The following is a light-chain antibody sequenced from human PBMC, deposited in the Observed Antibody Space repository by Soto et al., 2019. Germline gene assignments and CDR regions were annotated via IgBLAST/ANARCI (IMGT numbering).Light chain of an antibody. CDR2: RNN. J-gene: IGLJ2*01. CDR3: AAWDDGLNGQV. V-gene: IGLV1-44*01. CDR1: SSNIGSDT. Sequence: QSVLTQPPSASGTPEQRVTISCSGSSSNIGSDTVNWYQQLPGTAPKLLIYRNNQRPSGVPDRFSGSKSGTSASLAISGLQSEDEANYYCAAWDDGLNGQVFGGGTKVTVL.